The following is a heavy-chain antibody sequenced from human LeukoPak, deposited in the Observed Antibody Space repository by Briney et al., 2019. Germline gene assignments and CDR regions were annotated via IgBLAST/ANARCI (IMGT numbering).Heavy chain of an antibody. CDR2: ISSSSSYI. CDR1: GFTFSSYS. V-gene: IGHV3-21*01. J-gene: IGHJ4*02. CDR3: ATGSSGWYDAYSFDY. Sequence: GGSLRLSCAASGFTFSSYSMNWVRQAPGKGLEWVSSISSSSSYIYCADSVKGRFTISRDNAKNSLYLQMNSLRAEDTAVYYCATGSSGWYDAYSFDYWGQGTLVTVSS. D-gene: IGHD6-19*01.